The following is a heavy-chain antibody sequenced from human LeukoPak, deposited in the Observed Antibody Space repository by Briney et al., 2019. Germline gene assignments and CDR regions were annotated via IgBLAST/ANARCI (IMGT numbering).Heavy chain of an antibody. D-gene: IGHD2-2*01. Sequence: PGRSLRLSCAASGFTFDDYAMHWVRQAPGKGLEWVSGISWNSGSIGYADSVKGRFTISRDNAKNSLYLQMNSLRAEDTALYYCAKVIVSDDAFDNWGQGTMVTVSS. CDR2: ISWNSGSI. J-gene: IGHJ3*02. CDR1: GFTFDDYA. CDR3: AKVIVSDDAFDN. V-gene: IGHV3-9*01.